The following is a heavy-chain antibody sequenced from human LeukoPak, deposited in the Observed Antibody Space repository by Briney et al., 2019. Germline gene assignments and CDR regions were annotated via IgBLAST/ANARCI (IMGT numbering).Heavy chain of an antibody. J-gene: IGHJ4*02. D-gene: IGHD6-6*01. CDR3: ARQGTRLWGFLDY. CDR1: GESFSGYY. CDR2: ISHSGSA. Sequence: SETLSLTCAVYGESFSGYYWSWIRQSPGKGLEWIGEISHSGSAGYNPSLKSRVIISADTSKNQFSLSLRSVTAADTAAYFCARQGTRLWGFLDYWGQGTLVAVSS. V-gene: IGHV4-34*01.